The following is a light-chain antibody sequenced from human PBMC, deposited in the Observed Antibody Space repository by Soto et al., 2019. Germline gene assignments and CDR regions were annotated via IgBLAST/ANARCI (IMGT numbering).Light chain of an antibody. V-gene: IGLV2-14*01. CDR1: SSDVGGYNY. CDR3: SSYTTSNTYV. Sequence: QSVLTQPASVSGSPGQSITISCTGTSSDVGGYNYVSWYQQHPGKAPKLMISEINNRPSGVSNRFSGSKSGNTASLTISGLQAEDEADYYCSSYTTSNTYVFGTGTKVTVL. J-gene: IGLJ1*01. CDR2: EIN.